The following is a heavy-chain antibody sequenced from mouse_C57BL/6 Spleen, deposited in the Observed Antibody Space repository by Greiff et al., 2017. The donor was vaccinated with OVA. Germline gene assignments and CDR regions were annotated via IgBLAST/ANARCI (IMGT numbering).Heavy chain of an antibody. Sequence: EVQLVESGGGLVKPGGSLKLSCAASGFTFSSYAMSWVRQTPEKRLAWVATISDGGSYTYYPDNVKGRFTISRDNAKNNLYLQMSHLKSEDTAMYYCARDKESWYFDVWGTGTTVTVSS. V-gene: IGHV5-4*01. CDR3: ARDKESWYFDV. CDR1: GFTFSSYA. D-gene: IGHD1-3*01. J-gene: IGHJ1*03. CDR2: ISDGGSYT.